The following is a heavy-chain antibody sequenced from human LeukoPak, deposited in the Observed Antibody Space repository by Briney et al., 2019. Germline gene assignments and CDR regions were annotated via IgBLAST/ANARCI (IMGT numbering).Heavy chain of an antibody. CDR3: ARGSDDFWSGYSPSY. D-gene: IGHD3-3*01. Sequence: ASVKVSCXASGYTFTGYYMHWVRQARGQGLEWMGWINPNSGGTNYAQKFQGRVTMARDTSISTAYMELSRLRSDDTAVYYCARGSDDFWSGYSPSYWGQGTLVTVSS. V-gene: IGHV1-2*02. CDR2: INPNSGGT. CDR1: GYTFTGYY. J-gene: IGHJ4*02.